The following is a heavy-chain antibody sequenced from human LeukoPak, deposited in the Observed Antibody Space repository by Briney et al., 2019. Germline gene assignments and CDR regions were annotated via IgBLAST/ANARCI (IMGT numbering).Heavy chain of an antibody. J-gene: IGHJ4*02. Sequence: ALVKVSCKVSGYSLTELSMHWVRQAPGKGLEWMGRFDPEDGETIYAQNFQARVTMTEDTSTDTAYMELSSLRSEDTAVYYCARDLGSVTATDYWGQGTLVTVSS. V-gene: IGHV1-24*01. CDR3: ARDLGSVTATDY. D-gene: IGHD2-15*01. CDR2: FDPEDGET. CDR1: GYSLTELS.